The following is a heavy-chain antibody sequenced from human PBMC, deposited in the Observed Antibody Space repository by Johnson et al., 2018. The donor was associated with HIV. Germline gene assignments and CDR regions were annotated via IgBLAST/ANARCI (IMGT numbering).Heavy chain of an antibody. CDR3: ARARYSSSWYNGDAFDI. D-gene: IGHD6-13*01. Sequence: VQLVESGGGLVQPGGSLRLSCAASGFTFSSYAMHWVRQAPGKGLEYVSAISSNGGSTYYANSVKGRFTISRDNSKNTLYLQMGSLRAEDMAVYYCARARYSSSWYNGDAFDIWGQGTMVTVSS. J-gene: IGHJ3*02. CDR1: GFTFSSYA. V-gene: IGHV3-64*01. CDR2: ISSNGGST.